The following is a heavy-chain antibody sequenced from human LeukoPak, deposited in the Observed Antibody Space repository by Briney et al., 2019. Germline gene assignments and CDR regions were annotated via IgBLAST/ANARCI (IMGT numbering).Heavy chain of an antibody. V-gene: IGHV1-2*02. CDR2: INPNSGGT. CDR3: ARLGSGTVTKPDY. CDR1: RYTFTGYY. Sequence: SVNVSCKASRYTFTGYYTHWVRQPAGQVLEWMGSINPNSGGTNYAQKFQGRVTMTRDTSISTAYMELSRLRSDDTAVYYCARLGSGTVTKPDYWGQGTLVTVSS. D-gene: IGHD4-17*01. J-gene: IGHJ4*02.